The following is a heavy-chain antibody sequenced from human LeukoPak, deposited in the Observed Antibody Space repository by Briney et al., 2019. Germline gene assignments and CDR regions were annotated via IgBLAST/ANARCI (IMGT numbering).Heavy chain of an antibody. V-gene: IGHV3-33*01. CDR3: ARENTYYDILTGYYQDYYYYYGMDV. D-gene: IGHD3-9*01. CDR2: IWYDGSNK. Sequence: GGSLRLSRAASGFSSYGMHWVRQAPGKGLEWVAVIWYDGSNKYYADSVKGRFTISRDNSKNTLYLQMNSLRAEDTAVYYCARENTYYDILTGYYQDYYYYYGMDVWGQGTTVTVSS. J-gene: IGHJ6*02. CDR1: GFSSYG.